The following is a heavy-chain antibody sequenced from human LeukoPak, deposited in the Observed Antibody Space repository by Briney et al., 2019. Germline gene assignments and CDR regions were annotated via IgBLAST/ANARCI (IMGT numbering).Heavy chain of an antibody. CDR3: ARKIAAADL. D-gene: IGHD6-13*01. Sequence: ASVKVSCKASGDTFTNYAINWVRQAPGQGLEWMGWINTNTGNPTYAQGFTGHFVFSLDTSVSTAYLQISSLKAEDTAVYYCARKIAAADLWGQGTLVTVSS. V-gene: IGHV7-4-1*02. J-gene: IGHJ4*02. CDR1: GDTFTNYA. CDR2: INTNTGNP.